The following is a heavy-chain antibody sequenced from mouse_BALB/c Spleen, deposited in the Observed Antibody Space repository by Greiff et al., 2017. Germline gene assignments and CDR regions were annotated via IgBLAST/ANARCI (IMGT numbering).Heavy chain of an antibody. CDR3: ARGAWLLRFAY. CDR1: GFTFSSYA. V-gene: IGHV5-6-5*01. Sequence: EVQGVESGGGLVKPGGSLKLSCAASGFTFSSYAMSWVRQTPEKRLEWVASISSGGSTYYPDSVKGRFTISRDNARNILYLQMSSLRSEDTAMYYCARGAWLLRFAYWGQGTLVTVSA. CDR2: ISSGGST. D-gene: IGHD2-3*01. J-gene: IGHJ3*01.